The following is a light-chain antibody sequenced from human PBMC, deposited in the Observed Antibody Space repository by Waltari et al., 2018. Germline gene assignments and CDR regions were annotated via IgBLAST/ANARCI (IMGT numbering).Light chain of an antibody. J-gene: IGKJ4*01. V-gene: IGKV3-11*01. CDR3: QQRSNWPLST. CDR2: DAS. CDR1: QSVSSY. Sequence: EIVLTQSPATLSLSPGERATLPCRASQSVSSYLAWYQQKPGQAPRLPIYDASNRATGIPARFSGSGSGTDFTLTISSLEPEDFAVYYCQQRSNWPLSTFGGGTKVEIK.